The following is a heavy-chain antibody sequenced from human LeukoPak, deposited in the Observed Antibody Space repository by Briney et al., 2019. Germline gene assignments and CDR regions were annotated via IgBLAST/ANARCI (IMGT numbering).Heavy chain of an antibody. Sequence: SETLSLTCTVSGGSISSYYLSWIRQPPGKGLEWIGYIYCSGSTNYNPSLKSRVTISVDTSKNQFSLKLSSVTAADTAVYYCARSRGPVWFDPWGQGTLVTVSS. V-gene: IGHV4-59*08. CDR1: GGSISSYY. CDR2: IYCSGST. J-gene: IGHJ5*02. CDR3: ARSRGPVWFDP.